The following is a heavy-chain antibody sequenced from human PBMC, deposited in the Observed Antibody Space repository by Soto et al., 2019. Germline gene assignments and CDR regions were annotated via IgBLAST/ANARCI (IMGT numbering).Heavy chain of an antibody. CDR3: AKFLGRTTSGYYFDY. CDR1: GFTFSSYA. Sequence: EMQLLESGGGLVQPGGSLRLSCAASGFTFSSYAMSWVRQAPGKGLEWVSAISGSGGSTYYADSVKGRFTISRDNSKNTLYLQMNSLRAEDTAVYYCAKFLGRTTSGYYFDYWGQGTMVTVSS. CDR2: ISGSGGST. V-gene: IGHV3-23*01. J-gene: IGHJ4*02. D-gene: IGHD1-1*01.